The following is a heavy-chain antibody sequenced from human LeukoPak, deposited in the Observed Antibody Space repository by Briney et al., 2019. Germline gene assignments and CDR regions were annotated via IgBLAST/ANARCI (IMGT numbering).Heavy chain of an antibody. J-gene: IGHJ3*02. V-gene: IGHV1-2*02. CDR2: INSNSGGT. CDR1: GYTFTGYY. CDR3: ARDHVLLWFGESGNAFDI. Sequence: VASVKVSCKASGYTFTGYYMHWVRQAPGQGLEWMGWINSNSGGTNYAQKFQGRVTMTRDTSISTAYMELSRLRSDDTAVYYCARDHVLLWFGESGNAFDIWGQGTMVTVSS. D-gene: IGHD3-10*01.